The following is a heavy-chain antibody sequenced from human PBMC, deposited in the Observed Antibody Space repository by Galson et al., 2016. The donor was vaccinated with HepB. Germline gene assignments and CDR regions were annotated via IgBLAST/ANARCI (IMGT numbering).Heavy chain of an antibody. Sequence: SLRLSCAASGFTFSTHGIHWVRRAPLKGLEWVAVISYDGSNTYYADSVKGRFTISRDNSENTLSLQMNSLRPEDTAVYYCAKGGEYAYYHYGMDVWGQGTTVTVS. CDR2: ISYDGSNT. J-gene: IGHJ6*02. CDR3: AKGGEYAYYHYGMDV. CDR1: GFTFSTHG. D-gene: IGHD3-16*01. V-gene: IGHV3-30*18.